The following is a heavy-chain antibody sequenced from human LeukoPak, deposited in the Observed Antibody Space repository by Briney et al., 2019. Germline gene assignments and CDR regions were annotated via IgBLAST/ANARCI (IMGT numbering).Heavy chain of an antibody. D-gene: IGHD2-2*01. CDR2: ISSSSSYT. Sequence: PGGPLRLSCAASGFTFSDYYMSWIRQAPGKGLEWVSYISSSSSYTNYADSVKGRFTISRDNAKNSLYLQMNSLRAEDTAVYYCARMGYCSSTSCYGSYYYYGMDVWGQGTTVTVSS. V-gene: IGHV3-11*06. J-gene: IGHJ6*02. CDR3: ARMGYCSSTSCYGSYYYYGMDV. CDR1: GFTFSDYY.